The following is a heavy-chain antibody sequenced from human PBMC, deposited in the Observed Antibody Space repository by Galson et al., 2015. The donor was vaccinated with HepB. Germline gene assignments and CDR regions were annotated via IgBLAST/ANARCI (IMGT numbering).Heavy chain of an antibody. CDR2: VHPITGDA. J-gene: IGHJ3*02. CDR3: VRESAYDFCAFDI. D-gene: IGHD3/OR15-3a*01. Sequence: SVKVSCKASGYDFNKYYMHWVRQAPGQGLEWMGCVHPITGDAKYAQKFQPWVTLTRDASISTGYMEVRRLRSDDTALYYCVRESAYDFCAFDIWGQGTMVRVSS. CDR1: GYDFNKYY. V-gene: IGHV1-2*04.